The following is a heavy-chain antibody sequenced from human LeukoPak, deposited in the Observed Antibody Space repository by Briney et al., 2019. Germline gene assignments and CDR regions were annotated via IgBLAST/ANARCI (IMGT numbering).Heavy chain of an antibody. CDR3: AKEAQGCSITSCYFDS. Sequence: GSLRLSCAASGFTFSRHAMSWVRQAPGKGLEGVSAISGSGGNTYYADSVKGRFTISRDNSKNTLFLQMNSLRAEDTAVYYCAKEAQGCSITSCYFDSWGQGTLVTVSS. J-gene: IGHJ4*02. CDR1: GFTFSRHA. CDR2: ISGSGGNT. D-gene: IGHD2-2*01. V-gene: IGHV3-23*01.